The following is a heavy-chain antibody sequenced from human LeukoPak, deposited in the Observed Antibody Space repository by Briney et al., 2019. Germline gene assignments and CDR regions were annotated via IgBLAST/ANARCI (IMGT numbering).Heavy chain of an antibody. CDR1: GFPFSSYW. J-gene: IGHJ4*02. CDR3: SRSQFDY. V-gene: IGHV3-74*03. CDR2: ISGDGTIK. Sequence: GWSLRLSCEPSGFPFSSYWMLWVRQAPGKGLVWVSRISGDGTIKTYADFVRGRFTISRDNTKNILYLQMNSLKVEDTAIYFCSRSQFDYWGQGVLVTVSS.